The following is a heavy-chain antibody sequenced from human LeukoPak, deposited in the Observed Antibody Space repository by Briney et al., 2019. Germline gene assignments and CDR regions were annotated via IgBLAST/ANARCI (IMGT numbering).Heavy chain of an antibody. CDR3: AKGTGLRGYYFDY. CDR1: GFTFSSYA. V-gene: IGHV3-30*02. Sequence: GGSLRLSCAASGFTFSSYAMSWVRQAPGKGLEWVAFIGYDGSNKYYADSVKGRFTISRDNSKNTLYLQMNSLRAEDTAVYYCAKGTGLRGYYFDYWGQGTLVTVSS. CDR2: IGYDGSNK. J-gene: IGHJ4*02. D-gene: IGHD4-17*01.